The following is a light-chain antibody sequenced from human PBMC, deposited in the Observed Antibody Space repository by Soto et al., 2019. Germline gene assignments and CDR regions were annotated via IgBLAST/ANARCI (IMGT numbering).Light chain of an antibody. V-gene: IGKV1-13*02. Sequence: AIQLTQSPSSLSASVGDRVTITCRASQSISSYLNWYQQKPGKAPDLIIYDASNLKSGVPSRFSGSGSGTEFTLTISSLQPEDFASYYCQQHRSYPVTFGGGTKVDIK. CDR2: DAS. CDR1: QSISSY. J-gene: IGKJ4*01. CDR3: QQHRSYPVT.